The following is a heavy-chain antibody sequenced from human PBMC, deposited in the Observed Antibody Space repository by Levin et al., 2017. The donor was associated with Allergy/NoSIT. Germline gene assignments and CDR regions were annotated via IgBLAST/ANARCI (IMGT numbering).Heavy chain of an antibody. CDR3: AKFGAFDI. D-gene: IGHD3-10*01. V-gene: IGHV3-23*01. CDR2: IAGSDGRT. CDR1: GFTFSTFG. Sequence: GGSLRLSCVASGFTFSTFGMTWVRQAPGKGLEWVSAIAGSDGRTFYADSARGRFIISRDNSRNTLYLQINSLRDEDTAVYYCAKFGAFDIWGQGTMVTVSS. J-gene: IGHJ3*02.